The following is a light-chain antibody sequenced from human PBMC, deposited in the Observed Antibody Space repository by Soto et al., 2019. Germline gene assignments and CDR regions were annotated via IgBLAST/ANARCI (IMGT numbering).Light chain of an antibody. CDR2: GVS. Sequence: QSVLTQPASVSGSPGQSITISCSGTRSDIGSYNYVAWYQQFPGKTPKILIYGVSNRPSGVSSRFCGSKSGNTASLTISGLQAEDEADYYCISYPGSSTSYVFGSGTMVTVL. CDR3: ISYPGSSTSYV. CDR1: RSDIGSYNY. V-gene: IGLV2-14*01. J-gene: IGLJ1*01.